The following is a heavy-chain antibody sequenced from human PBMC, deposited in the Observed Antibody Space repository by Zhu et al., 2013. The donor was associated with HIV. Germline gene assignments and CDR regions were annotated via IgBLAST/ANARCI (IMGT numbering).Heavy chain of an antibody. D-gene: IGHD2-8*01. V-gene: IGHV1-69*01. CDR2: IIPIFGTA. J-gene: IGHJ6*02. CDR1: GGTFSNYA. Sequence: QVQLVQSGAEVKKPGSSVKVSCKASGGTFSNYAISWVRQAPGQGLEWMGGIIPIFGTANYAQKFQGRVTITADESTSTAYMELSSLRSEDTAVYYCTCGGYCSNGVCPYYGMDVWGQGTTVTVSS. CDR3: TCGGYCSNGVCPYYGMDV.